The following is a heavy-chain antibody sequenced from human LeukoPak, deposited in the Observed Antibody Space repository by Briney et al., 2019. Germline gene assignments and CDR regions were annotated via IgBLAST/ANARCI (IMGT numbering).Heavy chain of an antibody. CDR3: AASTYGSGAYVGFDS. CDR1: GYTFTNYW. V-gene: IGHV5-51*01. Sequence: GESLKISCKGSGYTFTNYWIGWVRQMPGKGLEWMGIMYPGDSDTRYSPSFQGQVTISDDKSVSTTYLQWSSLQASDTAMYYCAASTYGSGAYVGFDSWGQGTLVSVSS. CDR2: MYPGDSDT. D-gene: IGHD3-10*01. J-gene: IGHJ4*02.